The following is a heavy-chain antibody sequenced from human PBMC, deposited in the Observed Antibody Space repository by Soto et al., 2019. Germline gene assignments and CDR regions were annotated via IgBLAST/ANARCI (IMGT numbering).Heavy chain of an antibody. D-gene: IGHD1-26*01. Sequence: GGSLRLSCAASGFTFSSYAMHWVRQAPGKGLEWVAVISYDGSNKYYADSVKGRFTISRDNSKNTLYLQMNSLRAEDTAVYYCASNPSTSQRSYPQGVYPWGQGTLVTVSS. CDR3: ASNPSTSQRSYPQGVYP. CDR1: GFTFSSYA. V-gene: IGHV3-30-3*01. J-gene: IGHJ5*02. CDR2: ISYDGSNK.